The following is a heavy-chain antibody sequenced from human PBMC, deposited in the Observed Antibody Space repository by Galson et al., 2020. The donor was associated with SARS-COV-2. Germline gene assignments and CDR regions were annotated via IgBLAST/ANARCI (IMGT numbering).Heavy chain of an antibody. CDR3: ARDTTLVRYYYDTSGYAFGY. J-gene: IGHJ4*02. Sequence: SETMSLTCTVSGYSISSGYYWSWIRQPPGKGLEWIGSIFHSGSTYYNPSLKSRVTISVDTSKNQFSLKLSSVTAAATAVFYCARDTTLVRYYYDTSGYAFGYWGQGTLVTVSS. CDR1: GYSISSGYY. V-gene: IGHV4-38-2*02. CDR2: IFHSGST. D-gene: IGHD3-22*01.